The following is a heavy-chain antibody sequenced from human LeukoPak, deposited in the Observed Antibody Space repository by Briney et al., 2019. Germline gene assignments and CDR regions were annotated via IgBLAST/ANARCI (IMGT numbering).Heavy chain of an antibody. CDR1: GYSISSGYY. V-gene: IGHV4-38-2*02. D-gene: IGHD1-14*01. CDR2: IYHSGST. CDR3: VRDLGWGEPNNWFDP. J-gene: IGHJ5*02. Sequence: SETLSLTCIVSGYSISSGYYWGWIRQPPGKGLEWIGSIYHSGSTYYNPSLKSRVTISVDTSKNQFSLKLSSVTAADTAVYYCVRDLGWGEPNNWFDPWGQGTLVTVSS.